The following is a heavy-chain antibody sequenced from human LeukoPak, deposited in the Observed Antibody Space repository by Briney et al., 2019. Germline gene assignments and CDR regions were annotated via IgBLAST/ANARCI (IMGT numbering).Heavy chain of an antibody. J-gene: IGHJ3*02. CDR2: INPGGDNT. CDR1: GYTFTNYY. CDR3: ASWLRGVIGAFDI. Sequence: GASVKVSCKASGYTFTNYYIHWVRQAPGQGLEWMGLINPGGDNTDYAQNFQGRVTMTRDTSTSTVYMGLSSLRSEDTAVYYCASWLRGVIGAFDIWGQGTMVTVS. V-gene: IGHV1-46*01. D-gene: IGHD3-10*01.